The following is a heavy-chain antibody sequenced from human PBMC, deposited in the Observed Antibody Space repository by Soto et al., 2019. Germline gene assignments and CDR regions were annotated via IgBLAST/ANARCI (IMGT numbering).Heavy chain of an antibody. CDR3: ARSGAAYCSSTSCYDRWFDP. V-gene: IGHV5-10-1*01. CDR1: GYSFTSYW. Sequence: GESLKISCKGSGYSFTSYWISWVRQMPGKGLEWMGRIDPSDSYTNYSPSFQGRVTISADKSISTAYLQWSSLKASDTAMYYCARSGAAYCSSTSCYDRWFDPWGQGTLVTVSS. J-gene: IGHJ5*02. CDR2: IDPSDSYT. D-gene: IGHD2-2*01.